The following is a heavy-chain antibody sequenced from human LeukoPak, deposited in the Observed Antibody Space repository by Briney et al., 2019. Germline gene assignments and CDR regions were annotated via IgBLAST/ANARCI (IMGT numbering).Heavy chain of an antibody. V-gene: IGHV3-11*01. CDR3: AAAMVRGVFDP. D-gene: IGHD3-10*01. CDR1: GFTFSDYY. CDR2: ISSSGSTI. J-gene: IGHJ5*02. Sequence: GGSLRLSCAASGFTFSDYYMSWIGQAPGKGLEGVSYISSSGSTIYYADSVKGRFTISRDNAKNSLYLQMNSLRAEDTAVYYCAAAMVRGVFDPWGQGTLVTVSS.